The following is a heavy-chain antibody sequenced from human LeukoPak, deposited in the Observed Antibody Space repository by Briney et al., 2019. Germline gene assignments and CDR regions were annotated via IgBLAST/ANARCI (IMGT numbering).Heavy chain of an antibody. Sequence: GESLKISCKDSGYRFTNYWIGWVRQMPGKGLEWMGLIYPDDSDTRYSPSFQGQVTISADRSISTAYLQWSSLKASDTAMYYCARQTAMGRSGDYWGQGTLVTVSS. CDR3: ARQTAMGRSGDY. CDR2: IYPDDSDT. CDR1: GYRFTNYW. J-gene: IGHJ4*02. D-gene: IGHD5-18*01. V-gene: IGHV5-51*01.